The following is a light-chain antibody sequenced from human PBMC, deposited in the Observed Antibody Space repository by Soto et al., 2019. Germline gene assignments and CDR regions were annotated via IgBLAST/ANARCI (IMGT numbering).Light chain of an antibody. V-gene: IGKV1D-12*01. CDR1: QGISSW. J-gene: IGKJ5*01. Sequence: QRTQSPSSGSACGGGGLTIACRASQGISSWLAWYQQKPGKAPKLLIYAASSLQSGVPSRFSGSGSGTDFTLTISSLQPEDFATYYCQQANSFPITFGQGTRLEIK. CDR3: QQANSFPIT. CDR2: AAS.